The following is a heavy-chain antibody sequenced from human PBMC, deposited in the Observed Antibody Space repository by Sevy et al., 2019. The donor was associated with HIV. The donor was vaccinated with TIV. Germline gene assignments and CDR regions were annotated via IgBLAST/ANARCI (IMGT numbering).Heavy chain of an antibody. D-gene: IGHD3-22*01. J-gene: IGHJ4*02. CDR1: GFTFSTYN. V-gene: IGHV3-21*01. CDR3: ARVTKTFDSSSYYYYFDY. Sequence: GGSLRLSCAASGFTFSTYNMNWVRQAPGKGVEWVSSISTSGNYKYYAGSVEGLFTISRDNAKNSLYLQMNSLRAEDTAIYYCARVTKTFDSSSYYYYFDYWGQGTLVTVSS. CDR2: ISTSGNYK.